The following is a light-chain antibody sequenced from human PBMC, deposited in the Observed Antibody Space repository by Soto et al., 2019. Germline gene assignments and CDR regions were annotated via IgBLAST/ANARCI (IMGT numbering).Light chain of an antibody. CDR3: QQYNDWPKT. CDR1: QSVSSD. J-gene: IGKJ1*01. Sequence: EIVMTHSPATLSVSPGEKATLCCKTSQSVSSDLAWYQQKPGRAPRLLIYGASTRATGIPARFSASGSGTEFTLTISSLQSEDFAVYYCQQYNDWPKTFGQGTKVDI. CDR2: GAS. V-gene: IGKV3-15*01.